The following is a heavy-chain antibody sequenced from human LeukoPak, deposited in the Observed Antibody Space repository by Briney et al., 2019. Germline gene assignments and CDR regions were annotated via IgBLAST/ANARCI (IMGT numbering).Heavy chain of an antibody. J-gene: IGHJ3*02. V-gene: IGHV4-30-2*01. CDR2: IYHSGST. CDR3: ARGWDIVVVPAAVDAFDI. CDR1: GGSISSGGYY. Sequence: PSETLSLTCTVSGGSISSGGYYWSWIRQPPGKGLEWIGYIYHSGSTYYNPSLKSRVTISVDRSKNQFSLKLSSVTAADTAVYYCARGWDIVVVPAAVDAFDIWGQGTMVTVSS. D-gene: IGHD2-2*01.